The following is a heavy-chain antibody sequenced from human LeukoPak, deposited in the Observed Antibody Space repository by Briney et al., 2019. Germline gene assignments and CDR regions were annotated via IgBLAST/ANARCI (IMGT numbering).Heavy chain of an antibody. Sequence: SETLSLTCTVSVGSISSGDYYWSWIRQPPGKGLEWIGYIYYSGSTYYNPSLKSRVTISVDTSKNQFSLKLSSVTAADTAVYYCARERFGALGYWGHGTLVTVSS. CDR3: ARERFGALGY. J-gene: IGHJ4*01. V-gene: IGHV4-30-4*01. CDR2: IYYSGST. D-gene: IGHD3-3*01. CDR1: VGSISSGDYY.